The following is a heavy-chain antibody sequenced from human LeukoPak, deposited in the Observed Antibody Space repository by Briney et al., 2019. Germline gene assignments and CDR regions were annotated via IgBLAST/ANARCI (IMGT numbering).Heavy chain of an antibody. CDR2: ISWNSGSI. D-gene: IGHD3-3*01. Sequence: PGGSLRLSCAASGFTFDDYAMHWVRQAPGKGLEWVSGISWNSGSIGYADSVKGRFTISRDNAKNSLYLQMNSLRAEDTALYYCAKSRFLEWFSSMDVWGQGATVTVSS. CDR3: AKSRFLEWFSSMDV. V-gene: IGHV3-9*01. J-gene: IGHJ6*02. CDR1: GFTFDDYA.